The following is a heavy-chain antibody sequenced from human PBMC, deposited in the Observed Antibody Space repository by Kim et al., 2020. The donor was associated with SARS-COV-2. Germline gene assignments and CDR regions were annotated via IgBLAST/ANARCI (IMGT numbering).Heavy chain of an antibody. V-gene: IGHV3-49*02. J-gene: IGHJ6*02. D-gene: IGHD3-10*02. Sequence: PAEVKGKITSSRDNSKSIAYLQMNSLKTEDTAVYYCTQDLHVLLTILDVWGQGTTVTVSS. CDR3: TQDLHVLLTILDV.